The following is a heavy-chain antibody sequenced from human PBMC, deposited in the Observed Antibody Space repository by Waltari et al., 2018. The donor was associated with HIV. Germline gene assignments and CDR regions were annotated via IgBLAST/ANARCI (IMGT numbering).Heavy chain of an antibody. CDR2: INHSGST. J-gene: IGHJ4*02. Sequence: QVQLQQWGAGLLKPSETLSLTCAVYGGSFSGYYWSWIRQPPGKGLEWIGEINHSGSTNYNPSLKSRVTISVDTSKNQFSLKLSSVTAADTAVYYCARERSSSWYRRAFFDYWGQGTLVTVSS. D-gene: IGHD6-13*01. V-gene: IGHV4-34*01. CDR1: GGSFSGYY. CDR3: ARERSSSWYRRAFFDY.